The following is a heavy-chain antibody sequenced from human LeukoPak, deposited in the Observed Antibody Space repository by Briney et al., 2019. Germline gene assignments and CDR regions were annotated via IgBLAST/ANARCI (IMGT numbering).Heavy chain of an antibody. CDR3: ASGAPYYYDSSGYCWSRY. CDR2: INTNSGGT. D-gene: IGHD3-22*01. CDR1: GYTFTGYY. V-gene: IGHV1-2*02. J-gene: IGHJ4*02. Sequence: ASVRVSCKASGYTFTGYYMHWVRQAPGQGLEWMGWINTNSGGTNYAQKFQGRFTITRDSSISTAYMELSRLRSDDTAVYYCASGAPYYYDSSGYCWSRYWGRETLVTSAS.